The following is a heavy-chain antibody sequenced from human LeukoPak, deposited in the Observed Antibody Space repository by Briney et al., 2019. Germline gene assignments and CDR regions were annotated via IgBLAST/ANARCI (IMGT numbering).Heavy chain of an antibody. V-gene: IGHV4-59*01. CDR3: AREDDSSGWYSAFDI. D-gene: IGHD6-19*01. Sequence: SETLSLTCTVSGGSISSYYWSWIRQPPGKGLEWIGYIYYSGSTNYNPSLKSRVTISVDTSKNQFSLKLSSVTAADTAVYYCAREDDSSGWYSAFDIWGQGTMVTVSS. CDR1: GGSISSYY. J-gene: IGHJ3*02. CDR2: IYYSGST.